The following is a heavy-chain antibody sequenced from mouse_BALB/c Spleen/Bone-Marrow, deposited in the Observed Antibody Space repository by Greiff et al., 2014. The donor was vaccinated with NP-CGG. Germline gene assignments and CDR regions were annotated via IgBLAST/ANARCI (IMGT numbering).Heavy chain of an antibody. CDR1: GFNIKDTY. CDR2: IDPANGNT. V-gene: IGHV14-3*02. J-gene: IGHJ3*01. Sequence: VQLQQSGAELVKPGASVKLSCTASGFNIKDTYMYWVKQRPEQGLEWIGRIDPANGNTKYDPKFQGKATITADTSSNTAYLQPSSRTSEDTAVYYWARSIDYGTAWFAYWGQGTLVTVSA. D-gene: IGHD1-1*01. CDR3: ARSIDYGTAWFAY.